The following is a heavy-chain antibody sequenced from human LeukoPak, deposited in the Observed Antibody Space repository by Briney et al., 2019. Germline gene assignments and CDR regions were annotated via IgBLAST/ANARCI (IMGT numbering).Heavy chain of an antibody. J-gene: IGHJ4*02. V-gene: IGHV4-61*01. Sequence: SETLSLTCTVSGGSISSSSYYWSWIRQPPEKGLEWIGFIYYNGSTNYNPSLKSRVTISVDTSKNQFSLKLSSVTAADTAVYYCARGRRYFDYWGQGTLVTVSS. CDR2: IYYNGST. CDR1: GGSISSSSYY. CDR3: ARGRRYFDY.